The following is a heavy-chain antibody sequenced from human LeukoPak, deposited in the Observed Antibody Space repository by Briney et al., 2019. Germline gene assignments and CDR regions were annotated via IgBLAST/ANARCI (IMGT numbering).Heavy chain of an antibody. Sequence: GGSLRLSCAASGFTFSSYWMHWVRQAPGKGLVWVSRINSDGSSTSYADSVKGRFTISRDNAKNTLYLQMNSLRAEDTAVYYCARDRGYDSSGYYFDYWGQGTLVTVSS. V-gene: IGHV3-74*01. D-gene: IGHD3-22*01. CDR1: GFTFSSYW. CDR3: ARDRGYDSSGYYFDY. CDR2: INSDGSST. J-gene: IGHJ4*02.